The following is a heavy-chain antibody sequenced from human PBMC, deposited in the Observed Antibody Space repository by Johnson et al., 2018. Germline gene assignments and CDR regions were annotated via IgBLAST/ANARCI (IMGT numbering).Heavy chain of an antibody. Sequence: QVQLVQSGAEVKKPGASVKVSCKASGYTFTSYAMHWVRQAPGQRLEWMGWINAGNGNTKYSQKFQGRVTITRDTSASTAYMELSSLRSEETAGYYCARDYYYFWSGPNGHYYYMDVWGKGTTVTVSS. CDR1: GYTFTSYA. D-gene: IGHD3-3*01. V-gene: IGHV1-3*01. J-gene: IGHJ6*03. CDR2: INAGNGNT. CDR3: ARDYYYFWSGPNGHYYYMDV.